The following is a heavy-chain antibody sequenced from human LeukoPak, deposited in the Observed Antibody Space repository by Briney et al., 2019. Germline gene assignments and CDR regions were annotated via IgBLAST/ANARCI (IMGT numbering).Heavy chain of an antibody. Sequence: ASVKVSCKASGYSFTAYYLHWVRQAPGQGLEWMGWINPNSGGTNYAQKFQGRVTMTSDTSISTAYMELSRLSSDDTAVYYCASGGPYCSSTSCRDVWGQGTTVTVSS. D-gene: IGHD2-2*01. CDR2: INPNSGGT. J-gene: IGHJ6*02. CDR3: ASGGPYCSSTSCRDV. CDR1: GYSFTAYY. V-gene: IGHV1-2*02.